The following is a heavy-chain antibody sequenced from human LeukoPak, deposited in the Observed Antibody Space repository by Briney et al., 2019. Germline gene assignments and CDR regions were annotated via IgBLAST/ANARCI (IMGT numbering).Heavy chain of an antibody. CDR2: VYSGGST. Sequence: GRSLRLSCTASGFTFGDYAMSWVRQAPGKGLEWVSVVYSGGSTYYADSVKGRFTISRDNSKNTLYLQMNSLRAEDTAVYYCAREGVGGAFDIWGQGTMVTVSS. CDR3: AREGVGGAFDI. D-gene: IGHD3-10*01. CDR1: GFTFGDYA. J-gene: IGHJ3*02. V-gene: IGHV3-53*01.